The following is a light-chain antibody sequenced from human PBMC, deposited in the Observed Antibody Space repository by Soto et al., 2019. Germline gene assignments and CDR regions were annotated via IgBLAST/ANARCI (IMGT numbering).Light chain of an antibody. Sequence: EKVMTQSPATLSVSPGERATLSCRASQSVSSNLAWYQQKPGQAPRLLIYDASNRATDIPGRFSGSGSGTEFTLTISSLQSEDFAVYYCQQYDNWPITFGQGTRLEIK. CDR3: QQYDNWPIT. V-gene: IGKV3-15*01. J-gene: IGKJ5*01. CDR2: DAS. CDR1: QSVSSN.